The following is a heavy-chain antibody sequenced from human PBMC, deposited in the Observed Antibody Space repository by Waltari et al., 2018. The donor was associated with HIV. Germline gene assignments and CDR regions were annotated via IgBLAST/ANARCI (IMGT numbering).Heavy chain of an antibody. Sequence: QVQLQESGPGLVRPSETLSLTCTVSGVSITSYYWNWIRHSPEKGLEWIGSVHHTGASQCSPPLRSRVTMSVDTSKNQVSLSLTSATAADTAVYYCARLLIAATGTYGDFYYYGMDVWGQGTTVTVSS. CDR3: ARLLIAATGTYGDFYYYGMDV. V-gene: IGHV4-59*01. CDR1: GVSITSYY. CDR2: VHHTGAS. J-gene: IGHJ6*02. D-gene: IGHD6-13*01.